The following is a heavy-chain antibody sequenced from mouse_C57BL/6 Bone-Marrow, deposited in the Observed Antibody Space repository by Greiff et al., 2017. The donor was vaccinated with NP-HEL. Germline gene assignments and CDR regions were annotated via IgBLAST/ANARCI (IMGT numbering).Heavy chain of an antibody. CDR1: GFSFNTYA. V-gene: IGHV10-1*01. D-gene: IGHD1-1*01. Sequence: EVQRVESGGGLVQPKGSLKLSCAASGFSFNTYAMNWVRQAPGKGLEWVARIRSKSNNYATYYADSVKDRFTISRDDSESMLYLQMNNLKTEDTAMYYCVRHDPSTDYFDYWGQGTTLTVSS. J-gene: IGHJ2*01. CDR2: IRSKSNNYAT. CDR3: VRHDPSTDYFDY.